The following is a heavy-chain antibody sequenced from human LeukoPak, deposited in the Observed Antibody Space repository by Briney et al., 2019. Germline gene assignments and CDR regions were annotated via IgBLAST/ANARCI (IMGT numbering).Heavy chain of an antibody. Sequence: ASVKVSCKVSGYTRTELSMHWVRQAPGKGLEWMGGFDPEDGETIYAQKFQGRVTMTEDTSTDTAYMELSSLRSEDTAVYYCATAGSHDSSGYYLGAFDIWGQGTMVAVSS. CDR1: GYTRTELS. V-gene: IGHV1-24*01. CDR3: ATAGSHDSSGYYLGAFDI. CDR2: FDPEDGET. J-gene: IGHJ3*02. D-gene: IGHD3-22*01.